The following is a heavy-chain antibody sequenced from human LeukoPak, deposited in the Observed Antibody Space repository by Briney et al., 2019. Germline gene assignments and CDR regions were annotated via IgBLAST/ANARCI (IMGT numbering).Heavy chain of an antibody. CDR3: AREPILRYFDWYIDY. V-gene: IGHV3-72*01. CDR2: TRNKANTYTT. CDR1: GFTFSDHY. J-gene: IGHJ4*02. D-gene: IGHD3-9*01. Sequence: GGSLRLSCAASGFTFSDHYMDWVRQAPGKGLEWVGRTRNKANTYTTEYAASVKGRCTISRDDSKNSLYLQMNSLRTEDTAVYYCAREPILRYFDWYIDYWGQGTLVTVSS.